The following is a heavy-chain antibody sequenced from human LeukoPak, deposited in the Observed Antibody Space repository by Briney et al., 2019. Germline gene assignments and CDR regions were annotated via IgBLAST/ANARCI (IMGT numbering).Heavy chain of an antibody. D-gene: IGHD3-22*01. CDR1: GSSFTSYW. V-gene: IGHV5-51*01. Sequence: GESLQISCQGSGSSFTSYWIGWVRQMPGKGLEWMGIIYPGDSDTRYSPSFQGQVTISADKSISTAYLQWSSLKASDTAMYYCARAYTTYYYDSSGYNHDAFDIWGQGTMVTVSS. CDR2: IYPGDSDT. J-gene: IGHJ3*02. CDR3: ARAYTTYYYDSSGYNHDAFDI.